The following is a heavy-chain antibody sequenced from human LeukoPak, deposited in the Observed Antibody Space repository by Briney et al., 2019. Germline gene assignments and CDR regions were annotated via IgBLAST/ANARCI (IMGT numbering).Heavy chain of an antibody. J-gene: IGHJ4*02. CDR2: ISYDGSNK. CDR3: ARSLQTSGWNVNY. V-gene: IGHV3-30-3*01. CDR1: GFTFSNYA. D-gene: IGHD6-19*01. Sequence: PGRSLRLSCGASGFTFSNYAMHWVRQAPGKGLEWVAVISYDGSNKYYADSVKGRFTISRDNAKNSLYLQMNSLRAEDTAVYYCARSLQTSGWNVNYWGQGTLVTVSS.